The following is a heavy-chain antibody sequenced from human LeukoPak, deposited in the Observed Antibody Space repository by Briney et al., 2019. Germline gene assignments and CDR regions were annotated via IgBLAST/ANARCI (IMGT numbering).Heavy chain of an antibody. Sequence: SQTLSLTCTVSGGSISSGDYYWSWIRQPPGKGLEWIGYIYYSGSTYYNPSLKSRVTISVDTSKNQFSLKLSSVTAADTAVYYCARANNYYDSSGYLVPFFDYWGQGTLVTVSS. J-gene: IGHJ4*02. CDR3: ARANNYYDSSGYLVPFFDY. D-gene: IGHD3-22*01. CDR2: IYYSGST. CDR1: GGSISSGDYY. V-gene: IGHV4-30-4*08.